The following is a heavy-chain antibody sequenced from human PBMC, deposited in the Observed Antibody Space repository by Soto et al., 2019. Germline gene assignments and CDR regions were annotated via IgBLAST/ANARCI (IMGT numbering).Heavy chain of an antibody. CDR3: ARAPLARAAGGGPNCFDC. Sequence: PSETLSLTCTVSGGSISSSSYYWRWIRQPPGKGLEWIGSLYYSVSTYYNPSLKSRVTISVDTSKNQFSLKLSFVTAADTAVYYCARAPLARAAGGGPNCFDCWGQGTLVTAPQ. CDR2: LYYSVST. V-gene: IGHV4-39*01. D-gene: IGHD2-15*01. J-gene: IGHJ4*02. CDR1: GGSISSSSYY.